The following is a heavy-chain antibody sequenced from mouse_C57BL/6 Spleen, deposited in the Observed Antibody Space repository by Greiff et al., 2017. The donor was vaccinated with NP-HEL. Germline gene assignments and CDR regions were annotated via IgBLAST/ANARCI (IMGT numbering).Heavy chain of an antibody. D-gene: IGHD1-1*01. J-gene: IGHJ1*03. Sequence: QVQLQQSGAELVRPGTSVKVSCKASGYAFTNYLIEWVKQRPGQGLEWIGVINPGSGGTNYNEKFKGKATLTADKSSSTAYMQLSSLTSEDSAVYFCARRPYYYGSSYGYFDVWGTGTTVTVSS. CDR3: ARRPYYYGSSYGYFDV. V-gene: IGHV1-54*01. CDR2: INPGSGGT. CDR1: GYAFTNYL.